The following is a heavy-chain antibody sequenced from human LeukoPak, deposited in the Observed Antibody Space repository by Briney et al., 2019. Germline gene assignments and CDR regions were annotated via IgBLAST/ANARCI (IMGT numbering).Heavy chain of an antibody. CDR2: SGHSDGTT. D-gene: IGHD6-6*01. CDR3: AKGSRIAARPTIWFDS. V-gene: IGHV3-23*01. J-gene: IGHJ5*01. Sequence: PGGSLRLSCAASGFTFSSYAMNWVRQAPGKGLEWVSSGHSDGTTYYADSVKGRFTISRDNSKNTLSLQMNSLRAEDTAVCYCAKGSRIAARPTIWFDSWGQGTLVTVSS. CDR1: GFTFSSYA.